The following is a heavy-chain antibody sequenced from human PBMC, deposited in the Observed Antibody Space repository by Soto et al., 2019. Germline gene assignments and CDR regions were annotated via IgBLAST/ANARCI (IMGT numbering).Heavy chain of an antibody. V-gene: IGHV1-69*01. CDR2: IIPIFGTA. D-gene: IGHD4-17*01. CDR1: GGTFRSYA. Sequence: QVQLVQSGAEVTKPGSSVKVSCKASGGTFRSYAISWVRQAPGQGLEGMGGIIPIFGTANYAHKFQGRVTITADESTSTAYMELSSLRSEDTAVYYCARDIDYGDYDYYGMDVWGQGTTVTFSS. CDR3: ARDIDYGDYDYYGMDV. J-gene: IGHJ6*02.